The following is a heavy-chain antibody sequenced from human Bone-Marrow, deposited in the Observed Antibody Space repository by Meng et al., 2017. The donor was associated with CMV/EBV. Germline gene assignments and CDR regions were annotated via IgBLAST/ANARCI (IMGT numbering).Heavy chain of an antibody. Sequence: SVKVSCKASGGTFSSYAISWVRQAPGQGLEWMGGIFPILGIANYAQKFQGRVTITADKSTSTAYMELSSLRPEDTAVYYCARISAAEGNNWFDPWGQGTLVTVSS. CDR2: IFPILGIA. V-gene: IGHV1-69*10. J-gene: IGHJ5*02. D-gene: IGHD1-26*01. CDR3: ARISAAEGNNWFDP. CDR1: GGTFSSYA.